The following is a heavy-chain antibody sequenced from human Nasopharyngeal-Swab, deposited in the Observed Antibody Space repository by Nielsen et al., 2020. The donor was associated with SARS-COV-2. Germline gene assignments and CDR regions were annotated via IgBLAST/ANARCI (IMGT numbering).Heavy chain of an antibody. J-gene: IGHJ4*02. Sequence: ASVKVSCKVSGYRFTEISMPWVRQSPGKGLEWVGGFDPEHNEKNYAQKFQGRVTMTEDTSTDKAYMELSSLTSEDTAVYYCAGETGDFWSGYEYWGQGTLVSVSS. CDR1: GYRFTEIS. CDR2: FDPEHNEK. D-gene: IGHD3-3*01. V-gene: IGHV1-24*01. CDR3: AGETGDFWSGYEY.